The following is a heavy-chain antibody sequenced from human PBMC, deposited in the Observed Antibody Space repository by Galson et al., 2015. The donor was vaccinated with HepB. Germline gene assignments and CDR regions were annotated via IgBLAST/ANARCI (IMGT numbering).Heavy chain of an antibody. J-gene: IGHJ5*01. CDR2: IKQDGSEK. D-gene: IGHD3-22*01. Sequence: SLRLSCAASGFSFSSHRMSWARQAPGKGLEWVASIKQDGSEKHCVDSLKGRFTISRDNAKSSLYLQMNSLRAEDTAVYYCVRIYDNSGYYDSWGQGTLITVSS. CDR3: VRIYDNSGYYDS. V-gene: IGHV3-7*01. CDR1: GFSFSSHR.